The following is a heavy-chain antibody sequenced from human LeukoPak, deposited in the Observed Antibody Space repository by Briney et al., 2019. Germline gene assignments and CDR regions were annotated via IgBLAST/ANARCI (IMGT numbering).Heavy chain of an antibody. Sequence: PGGSLRLSCAASGFTFSSYAMSWVRQAPGKGLEWVSAISAGGGSTYYADSVKGRFTISRDSSENTLYLQRNSLRAEDTAVYYCAKGRRDGYNYDYWGQGTPVTVSS. CDR2: ISAGGGST. V-gene: IGHV3-23*01. D-gene: IGHD5-24*01. J-gene: IGHJ4*02. CDR3: AKGRRDGYNYDY. CDR1: GFTFSSYA.